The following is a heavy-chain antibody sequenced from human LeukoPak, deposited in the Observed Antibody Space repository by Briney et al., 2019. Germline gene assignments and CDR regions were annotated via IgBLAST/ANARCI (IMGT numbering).Heavy chain of an antibody. J-gene: IGHJ4*02. CDR1: GFTFSTSW. D-gene: IGHD4-11*01. Sequence: GGSLRLSCAASGFTFSTSWMTWVRQPPGKGLERVAIINVDDTSKSYPDSVKGRFTTSRDNARNSLFLQMNNLRAEDTAVYYCARDRAYSTFDFWGQGTLVAVSS. CDR3: ARDRAYSTFDF. CDR2: INVDDTSK. V-gene: IGHV3-7*01.